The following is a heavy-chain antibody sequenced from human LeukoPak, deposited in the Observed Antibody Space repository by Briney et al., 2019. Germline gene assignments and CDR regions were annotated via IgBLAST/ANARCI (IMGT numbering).Heavy chain of an antibody. V-gene: IGHV4-4*07. CDR2: IYTSGST. J-gene: IGHJ4*02. D-gene: IGHD5-24*01. CDR3: ARDRGRGGVLDY. Sequence: SETLSLTCTVSGASISPYYWSWIRQPAGKGLEWIGRIYTSGSTNYNPSLKSRVTMSVDTSKNQFSLKLSSVTAADTAVYYCARDRGRGGVLDYWGQGTLVTVSS. CDR1: GASISPYY.